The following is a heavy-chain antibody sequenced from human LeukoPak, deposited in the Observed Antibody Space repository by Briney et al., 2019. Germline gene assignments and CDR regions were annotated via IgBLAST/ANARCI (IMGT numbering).Heavy chain of an antibody. V-gene: IGHV4-59*10. CDR2: IYTTGNT. Sequence: SETLSLTCTVSGGSISSYDWSWIRQPAGKGLEWIGRIYTTGNTNYHPSLKSRVTMSVDTSKNQFSLRLSSVTAADTAMYYCATYSSGWPFFDYWGPGTLVTVSS. D-gene: IGHD6-19*01. CDR3: ATYSSGWPFFDY. J-gene: IGHJ4*02. CDR1: GGSISSYD.